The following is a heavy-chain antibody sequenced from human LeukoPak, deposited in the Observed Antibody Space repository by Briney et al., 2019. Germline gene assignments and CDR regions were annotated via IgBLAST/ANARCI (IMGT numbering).Heavy chain of an antibody. Sequence: GGSLRLSCAASGFTFSSYSMNWVRQAPGKGLEWVSSISSSSSYIYYADSVKGRFTISRDNAKNSLYLQMNSLRAEDTAVYYCARGESSSSYYYYGMVVWGQGTTVTVSS. CDR1: GFTFSSYS. CDR3: ARGESSSSYYYYGMVV. J-gene: IGHJ6*02. CDR2: ISSSSSYI. V-gene: IGHV3-21*01. D-gene: IGHD6-6*01.